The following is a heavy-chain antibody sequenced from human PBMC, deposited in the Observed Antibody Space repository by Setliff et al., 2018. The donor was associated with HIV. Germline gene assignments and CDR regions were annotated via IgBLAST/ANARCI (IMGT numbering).Heavy chain of an antibody. CDR2: IIPMFGTG. D-gene: IGHD6-13*01. J-gene: IGHJ6*02. V-gene: IGHV1-69*05. Sequence: SVKVSCKASGGTFSSYGISWVRQAPGQGLEWMGAIIPMFGTGFYAQKFQGRVTITTDESRTTSYMELSSLRFEDTAVFYCARVGHSSSYHYYGMDVWGQGTTVTVSS. CDR3: ARVGHSSSYHYYGMDV. CDR1: GGTFSSYG.